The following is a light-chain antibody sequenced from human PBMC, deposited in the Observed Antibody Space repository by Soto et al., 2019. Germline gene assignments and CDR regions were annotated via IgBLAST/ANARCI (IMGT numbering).Light chain of an antibody. Sequence: EIVLTQSPATLSLSPGERATLSCRASQSVSNYLTWYQQKPGQAPRLLVYDTFNRANGVPARFTGSGSDTDFTLTISSLEPEDFSVYYCQQRAGWPRTFGQRTKLEIK. CDR2: DTF. CDR3: QQRAGWPRT. V-gene: IGKV3-11*01. J-gene: IGKJ1*01. CDR1: QSVSNY.